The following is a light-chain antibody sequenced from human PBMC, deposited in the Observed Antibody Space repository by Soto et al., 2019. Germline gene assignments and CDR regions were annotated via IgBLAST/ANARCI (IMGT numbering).Light chain of an antibody. CDR2: AVS. V-gene: IGLV2-14*01. J-gene: IGLJ1*01. CDR1: SSDVGSYHY. Sequence: QSALTQPASVSGSPGQSITISCTGTSSDVGSYHYVSWYQQHPGKAPKLMIYAVSDRPSGISSRFSGSKSGNTASLTISGLQTEDEAEYYCSSYTSSSTLFGTGTKLTVL. CDR3: SSYTSSSTL.